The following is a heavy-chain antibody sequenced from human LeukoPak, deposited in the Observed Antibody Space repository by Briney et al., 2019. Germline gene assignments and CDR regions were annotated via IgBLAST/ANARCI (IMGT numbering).Heavy chain of an antibody. D-gene: IGHD2-21*02. CDR3: ARDPDCGGDCYLPYFDY. Sequence: PGRSLRLSCAASGLTVSSNYMSWVRQAPGKGLEWVSIIYSGGSTFYADSVKGRFTISRDDSKNTLYLQMNSLRAEDTAVYYCARDPDCGGDCYLPYFDYWGQGTLVTVSS. CDR1: GLTVSSNY. V-gene: IGHV3-66*01. J-gene: IGHJ4*02. CDR2: IYSGGST.